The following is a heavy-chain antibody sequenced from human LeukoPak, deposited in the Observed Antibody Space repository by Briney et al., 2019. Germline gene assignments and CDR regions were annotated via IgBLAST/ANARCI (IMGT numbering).Heavy chain of an antibody. D-gene: IGHD3-3*01. CDR2: INHSGST. J-gene: IGHJ3*02. CDR3: ARTPITIFGVVPNPDAFDI. CDR1: GGSFSGYY. Sequence: SETLSLTCAVYGGSFSGYYWSWIRQPPGKGLEWIGEINHSGSTNYNPSLKSRVTISVDTSKNQFSLKLSSVTAADTAVYYCARTPITIFGVVPNPDAFDIWGQGTMVTVSS. V-gene: IGHV4-34*01.